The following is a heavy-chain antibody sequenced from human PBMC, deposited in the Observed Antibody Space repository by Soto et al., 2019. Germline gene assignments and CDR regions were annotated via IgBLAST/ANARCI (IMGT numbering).Heavy chain of an antibody. CDR3: ARNRAVATPHSNNNWSDP. CDR1: GYSLTGVY. Sequence: SVKVSCMASGYSLTGVYMPWVRVAPGKGLEWMGWMNPNSGNTGYAQKFQGRVTMTRNTSISTAYMELSSLRSEDTAVYYFARNRAVATPHSNNNWSDPWRQGTPVPGSP. D-gene: IGHD6-19*01. V-gene: IGHV1-8*02. CDR2: MNPNSGNT. J-gene: IGHJ5*02.